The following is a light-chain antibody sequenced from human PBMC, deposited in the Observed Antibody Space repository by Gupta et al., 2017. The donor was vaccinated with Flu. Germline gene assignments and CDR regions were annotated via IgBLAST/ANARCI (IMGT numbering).Light chain of an antibody. J-gene: IGKJ4*01. Sequence: ERATLSCRASQSVSSNLAWYQQKPGQAPRLPIYGASTRATGIPARFSGSGSGTEFTLTISSLQSEDFAVYYCQQYNNWPPLTFGGGTKVEIK. CDR1: QSVSSN. CDR2: GAS. V-gene: IGKV3-15*01. CDR3: QQYNNWPPLT.